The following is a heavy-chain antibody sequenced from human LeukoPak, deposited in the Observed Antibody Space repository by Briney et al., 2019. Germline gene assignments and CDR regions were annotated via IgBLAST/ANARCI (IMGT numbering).Heavy chain of an antibody. Sequence: GESLKISCKGSGYSFTSYWIGWVRQMPGKGLEWMGIIFAGDSDVKYSPSFQGQVTISADKSLSTAYLQWSSLKASDSAMYYCARHMKGETAMVSFDYWGQGTLVTVSS. D-gene: IGHD5-18*01. CDR3: ARHMKGETAMVSFDY. CDR1: GYSFTSYW. CDR2: IFAGDSDV. V-gene: IGHV5-51*01. J-gene: IGHJ4*02.